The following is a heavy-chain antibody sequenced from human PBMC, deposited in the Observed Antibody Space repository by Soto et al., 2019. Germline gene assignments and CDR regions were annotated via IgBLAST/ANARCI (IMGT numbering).Heavy chain of an antibody. V-gene: IGHV1-18*01. CDR3: ARDTHSSSWYSGWFDP. CDR2: ISAYNGNT. J-gene: IGHJ5*02. CDR1: GYTFTSYG. Sequence: GASVKVSCKASGYTFTSYGISWVRQAPGQGLEWMGWISAYNGNTNYAQKLQGRVTMTTDTSTSTAYMELRSLRSDDTAVYYCARDTHSSSWYSGWFDPWGQGTLVTVS. D-gene: IGHD6-13*01.